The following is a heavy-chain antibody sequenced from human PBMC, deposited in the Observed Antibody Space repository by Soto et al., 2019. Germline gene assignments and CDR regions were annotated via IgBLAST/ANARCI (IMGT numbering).Heavy chain of an antibody. CDR2: ISYDGSNK. D-gene: IGHD5-18*01. Sequence: GGSLRLSCAASGFTFISYGMHWVRQAPGKGLEWVAVISYDGSNKYYADSVKGRFTISRDNSKNTLYLQMNSLRAEDTAVYYCAKDGWIQLAVVYFDYWGQGTLVTVSS. V-gene: IGHV3-30*18. J-gene: IGHJ4*02. CDR1: GFTFISYG. CDR3: AKDGWIQLAVVYFDY.